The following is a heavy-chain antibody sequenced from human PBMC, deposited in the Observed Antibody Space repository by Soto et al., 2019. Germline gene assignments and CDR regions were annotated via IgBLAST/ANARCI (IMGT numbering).Heavy chain of an antibody. Sequence: SETLSLTCAVYGGSFSGYYWSWIRQPPGKGLEWIGEINHSGSTNYNPSLKSRVTISVDTSKNQFSLKLSSVTAADTAVFYCARGRTTRAYYYYYMDVWGKGTTVTVSS. D-gene: IGHD2-2*01. J-gene: IGHJ6*03. CDR3: ARGRTTRAYYYYYMDV. CDR2: INHSGST. CDR1: GGSFSGYY. V-gene: IGHV4-34*01.